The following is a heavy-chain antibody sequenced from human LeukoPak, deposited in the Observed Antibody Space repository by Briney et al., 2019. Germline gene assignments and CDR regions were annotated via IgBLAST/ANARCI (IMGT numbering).Heavy chain of an antibody. D-gene: IGHD6-19*01. J-gene: IGHJ4*02. CDR3: AKSFSGWEPMAHDY. CDR2: ISGSGGST. V-gene: IGHV3-23*01. CDR1: GFTFSSYA. Sequence: RGSLRLSCAASGFTFSSYAMSWVRQAPGKGLEWVSAISGSGGSTYYADSVKGRFTISRDNSKNTLYLQMNSLRAEDTAVYCCAKSFSGWEPMAHDYWGQGTLVTVSS.